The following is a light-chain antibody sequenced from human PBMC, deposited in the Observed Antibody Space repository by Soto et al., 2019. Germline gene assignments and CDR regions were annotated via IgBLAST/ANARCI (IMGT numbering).Light chain of an antibody. Sequence: DIVMTQSPDSLAVSLGERATINCKSSQSVLYSSNNKNYLAWYQQKPGQPPKLLIYWASTRESGVPDRFSGGGSGTDFTLTISSLQAEDVAVYYCQQYYNTAAFGQGTKVEI. CDR2: WAS. CDR1: QSVLYSSNNKNY. CDR3: QQYYNTAA. J-gene: IGKJ1*01. V-gene: IGKV4-1*01.